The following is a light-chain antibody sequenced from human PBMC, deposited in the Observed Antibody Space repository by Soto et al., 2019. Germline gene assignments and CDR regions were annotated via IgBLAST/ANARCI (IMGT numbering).Light chain of an antibody. V-gene: IGLV1-40*01. Sequence: QSVLTQPPSVSGAPGQRVTISCTGSSSNIGARYDVYWYQQLPVTAPKLLIYDNNNPPSGVPDRFSGSRSGTSASLAITGLQAEDEADYFCQSYDSSLSAWVFGGGTKLTVL. CDR2: DNN. J-gene: IGLJ2*01. CDR1: SSNIGARYD. CDR3: QSYDSSLSAWV.